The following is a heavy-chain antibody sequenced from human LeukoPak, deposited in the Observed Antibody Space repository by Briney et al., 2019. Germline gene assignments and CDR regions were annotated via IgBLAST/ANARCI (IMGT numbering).Heavy chain of an antibody. CDR1: GYAFTGYY. CDR3: ARIEVVPAANYYYNYGMDV. V-gene: IGHV1-2*02. CDR2: INPNSGGT. D-gene: IGHD2-2*01. Sequence: ASVKVSCKASGYAFTGYYMHWVRQAPGQGLEWMGWINPNSGGTNYAQKFQGRVTMTRDTSISTAYMELSRLRSDDTAVYYCARIEVVPAANYYYNYGMDVWGQGTTVTVSS. J-gene: IGHJ6*02.